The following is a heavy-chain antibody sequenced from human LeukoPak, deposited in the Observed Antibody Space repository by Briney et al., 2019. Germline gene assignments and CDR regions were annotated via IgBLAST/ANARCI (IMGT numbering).Heavy chain of an antibody. CDR1: GGSFRGYY. Sequence: KTSETLSLTCAVYGGSFRGYYWSWIRQPPGKGLEWIGEINHSGSTNYNPSLKSRVTISVDTSKNQFSLKLSSVTAADTAVYYCARGGLEVAGISRGYYFDYWGQGTLVTVSS. CDR2: INHSGST. CDR3: ARGGLEVAGISRGYYFDY. V-gene: IGHV4-34*01. J-gene: IGHJ4*02. D-gene: IGHD6-19*01.